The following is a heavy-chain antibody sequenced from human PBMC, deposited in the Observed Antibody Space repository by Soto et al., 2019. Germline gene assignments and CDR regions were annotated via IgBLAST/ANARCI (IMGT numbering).Heavy chain of an antibody. CDR2: IDSDGSDT. CDR3: ARHDDSSGYHPFDY. CDR1: GFMFSSYW. J-gene: IGHJ4*02. Sequence: GGSLRLSCAASGFMFSSYWMHWVRQAPGKGPVWVSHIDSDGSDTTYSPSFQGHVTISADKSISTAYLQWSSLKASDTAMYYCARHDDSSGYHPFDYWGQGTLVTVSS. D-gene: IGHD3-22*01. V-gene: IGHV3-74*01.